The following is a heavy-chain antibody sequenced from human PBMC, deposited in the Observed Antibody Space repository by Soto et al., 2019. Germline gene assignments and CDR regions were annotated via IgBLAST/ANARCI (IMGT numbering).Heavy chain of an antibody. CDR1: GYTFSSNA. CDR3: ARDRYSYGMDKNWFDS. CDR2: VNAANGDT. J-gene: IGHJ5*01. D-gene: IGHD5-18*01. V-gene: IGHV1-3*01. Sequence: QVQLVQSGAEVKKPGASVKVSCKASGYTFSSNAIHWVRQVPGQRLEWMGWVNAANGDTKYSQKFQGRVTITRDTSASTAYMELSSLRSEDTAVYFCARDRYSYGMDKNWFDSWGQGTLVTVSS.